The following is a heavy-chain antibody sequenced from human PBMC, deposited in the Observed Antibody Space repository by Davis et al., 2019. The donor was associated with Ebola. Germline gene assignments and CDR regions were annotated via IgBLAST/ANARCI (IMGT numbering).Heavy chain of an antibody. V-gene: IGHV3-48*02. Sequence: GESLKISCAASGFTFSSYSMNWVRQAPGKGLEWVSYISSSSSTIYYADSVKGRFTISRDNAKNSLYLQMNSLRDEDTAVYYCARDGSGSYYKGYYFDYWGQGTLVTVSS. CDR1: GFTFSSYS. J-gene: IGHJ4*02. D-gene: IGHD1-26*01. CDR2: ISSSSSTI. CDR3: ARDGSGSYYKGYYFDY.